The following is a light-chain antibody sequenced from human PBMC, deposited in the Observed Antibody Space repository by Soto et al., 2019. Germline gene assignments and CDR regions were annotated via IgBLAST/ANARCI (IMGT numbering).Light chain of an antibody. CDR3: AAWDASLNGVV. V-gene: IGLV1-44*01. Sequence: QSVLTQPPSASGTPGLRVTFSCSGSSSNIGSNPVSWYQLLPGTAPKLLIYDNERPSGVPDRFSGSKSGTSASLAISGLQSDDEADYHCAAWDASLNGVVFGGGTQLTVL. CDR2: DN. J-gene: IGLJ2*01. CDR1: SSNIGSNP.